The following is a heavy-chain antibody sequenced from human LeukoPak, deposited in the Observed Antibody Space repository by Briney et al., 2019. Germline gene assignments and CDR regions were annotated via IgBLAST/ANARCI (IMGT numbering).Heavy chain of an antibody. D-gene: IGHD3-10*01. CDR1: GFTFSRYG. CDR2: IWNDGRNK. V-gene: IGHV3-33*01. CDR3: ARGPQYGSGSYLDY. Sequence: GRSLTVSCAASGFTFSRYGMYWVRQAPGKGLQWVAVIWNDGRNKFYGDSVKGRFTISRDNSKNTLYLQMNSLRAEDTAAYYCARGPQYGSGSYLDYWGQGTLFTVSS. J-gene: IGHJ4*02.